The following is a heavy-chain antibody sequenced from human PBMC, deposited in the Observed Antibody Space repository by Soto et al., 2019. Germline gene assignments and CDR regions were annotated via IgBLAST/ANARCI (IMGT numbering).Heavy chain of an antibody. D-gene: IGHD3-3*01. V-gene: IGHV1-18*04. CDR1: GYTFTSYG. CDR3: ARAQQWLRVLEWSLPDGGIDV. CDR2: ISAYNGNT. Sequence: GASVKVSCKASGYTFTSYGISWVRQAPGQGLEWMVWISAYNGNTNYAQKLQGRVTMTTDTYTSTAYMELRRLRSGDTAVFYCARAQQWLRVLEWSLPDGGIDVWGQGTTVTVSS. J-gene: IGHJ6*02.